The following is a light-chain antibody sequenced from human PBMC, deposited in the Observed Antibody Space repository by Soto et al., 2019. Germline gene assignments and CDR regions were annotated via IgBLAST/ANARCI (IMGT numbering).Light chain of an antibody. CDR1: SSDIGGYNY. CDR3: RSYTNRNTPYV. V-gene: IGLV2-14*03. CDR2: DVT. J-gene: IGLJ1*01. Sequence: QSALTQPASVSGSPGQSITISCTGTSSDIGGYNYVSWYQQHPGKAPKLLIYDVTNRPSGVSNRFSGSKSGNTASLTISGLQAEDEADYYCRSYTNRNTPYVFGTGTKLTVL.